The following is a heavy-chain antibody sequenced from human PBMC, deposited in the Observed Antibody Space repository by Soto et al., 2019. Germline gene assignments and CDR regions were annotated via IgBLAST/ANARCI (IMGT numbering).Heavy chain of an antibody. V-gene: IGHV4-39*01. CDR1: GGSISSSSYY. CDR3: ARQEIAVAVAENNWFDP. Sequence: SETLSLTCTVSGGSISSSSYYWGWIRQPPGKGLEWIGSIYYSGSTYYNPSLKSRVTISVDTSKNQFSLKLSSVTAADTAVYYCARQEIAVAVAENNWFDPWGQGTLVTVSS. CDR2: IYYSGST. J-gene: IGHJ5*02. D-gene: IGHD6-19*01.